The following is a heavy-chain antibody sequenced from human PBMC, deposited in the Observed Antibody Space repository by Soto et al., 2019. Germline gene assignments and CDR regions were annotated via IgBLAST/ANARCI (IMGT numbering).Heavy chain of an antibody. CDR1: GGSFSGYY. Sequence: SETLSLTCAVYGGSFSGYYWSWIRQPPGKGLEWIGEINHSGSTNYNPSLKSRVTISVDTSKNQFSLKLSSVTAADTAVYYCARGRRSYDSSGYLYYYYYYGMDVWGQGTTVTVSS. CDR3: ARGRRSYDSSGYLYYYYYYGMDV. J-gene: IGHJ6*02. D-gene: IGHD3-22*01. V-gene: IGHV4-34*01. CDR2: INHSGST.